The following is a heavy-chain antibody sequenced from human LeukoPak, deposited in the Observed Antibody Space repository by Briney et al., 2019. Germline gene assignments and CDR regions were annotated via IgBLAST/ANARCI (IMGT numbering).Heavy chain of an antibody. Sequence: PGGSLRLSCAASGFTFDDYAMHWVRQAPGKGLEWVSLISWDGGSTYYADSVKGRFTISRDNSKNSLYLQMNSLRAEDTAIYYCAGTRGYGSGSSFDYWGQGTLVTVSS. J-gene: IGHJ4*02. V-gene: IGHV3-43D*03. CDR3: AGTRGYGSGSSFDY. CDR1: GFTFDDYA. CDR2: ISWDGGST. D-gene: IGHD3-10*01.